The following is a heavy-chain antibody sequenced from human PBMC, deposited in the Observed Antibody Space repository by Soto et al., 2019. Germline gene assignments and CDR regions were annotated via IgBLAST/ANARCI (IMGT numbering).Heavy chain of an antibody. J-gene: IGHJ4*02. CDR1: GFTFSSYD. Sequence: GGSLRLSCAASGFTFSSYDMHWVRQATGKGLEWVSAIGTAGDTYYPGSVKGRFTISRENAKNSLYLQMNSLRAEDTAVYYCARALGYCSGGSCKLVGVLDYWGQGTLVTVSS. CDR2: IGTAGDT. CDR3: ARALGYCSGGSCKLVGVLDY. D-gene: IGHD2-15*01. V-gene: IGHV3-13*01.